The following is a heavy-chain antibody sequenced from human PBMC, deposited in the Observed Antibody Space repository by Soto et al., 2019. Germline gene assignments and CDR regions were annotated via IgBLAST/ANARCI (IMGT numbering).Heavy chain of an antibody. CDR2: IRSKAYGGTT. CDR1: GFTFGDYA. D-gene: IGHD6-6*01. V-gene: IGHV3-49*04. CDR3: TRFGYSSSYYYYGMDV. Sequence: GGSLRLSCTASGFTFGDYAMSWVRQAPGKGLEWVGFIRSKAYGGTTEYAASVKGRLTISRDDSKSIAYLQMNSLKTEDTAVYYCTRFGYSSSYYYYGMDVWGQGTTVTVSS. J-gene: IGHJ6*02.